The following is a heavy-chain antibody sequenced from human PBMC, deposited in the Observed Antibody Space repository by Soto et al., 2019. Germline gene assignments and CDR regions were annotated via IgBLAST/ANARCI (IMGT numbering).Heavy chain of an antibody. V-gene: IGHV3-15*07. Sequence: PGGSLRLSCAASGFTFSNAWINWVRQAPGKGLEWVGRIKSKTDGGTTDYAEPVKGRFAISRDDSNNMVYLQMNSLKIEDTAVYYCPTDSDSTIIILRFDYWGDGTLVTV. CDR1: GFTFSNAW. J-gene: IGHJ4*01. CDR3: PTDSDSTIIILRFDY. D-gene: IGHD3-22*01. CDR2: IKSKTDGGTT.